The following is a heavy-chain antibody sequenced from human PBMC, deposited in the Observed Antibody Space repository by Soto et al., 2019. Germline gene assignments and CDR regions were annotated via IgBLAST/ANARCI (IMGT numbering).Heavy chain of an antibody. Sequence: ETLSLTCTVSGGSISSYYWSWIRQPPGKGLEWIGRIYTSGSTNYNPSLKSRVTMSLDTSKNQFSLKLTSVTAADTALYYCARGNCSSPNCYSFSGYYGMDVWGQGTTVTVSS. V-gene: IGHV4-4*07. CDR1: GGSISSYY. CDR3: ARGNCSSPNCYSFSGYYGMDV. CDR2: IYTSGST. J-gene: IGHJ6*02. D-gene: IGHD2-2*01.